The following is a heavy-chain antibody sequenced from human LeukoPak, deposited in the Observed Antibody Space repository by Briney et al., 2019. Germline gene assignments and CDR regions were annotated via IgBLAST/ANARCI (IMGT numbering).Heavy chain of an antibody. CDR1: GFTFSSYW. Sequence: GGSLRLPCAASGFTFSSYWMSWVRQAPGKGLEWVANIKQDGSEKYYVDSVKGRFTISRDNAKNSLYLQMNSLRAEDTAVYYCARDHRDYIWGSYSPYFDYWGQGTLVTVSS. D-gene: IGHD3-16*01. V-gene: IGHV3-7*01. J-gene: IGHJ4*02. CDR2: IKQDGSEK. CDR3: ARDHRDYIWGSYSPYFDY.